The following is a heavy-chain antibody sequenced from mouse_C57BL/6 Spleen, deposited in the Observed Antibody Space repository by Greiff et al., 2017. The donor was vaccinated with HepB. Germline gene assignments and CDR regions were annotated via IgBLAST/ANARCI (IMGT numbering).Heavy chain of an antibody. Sequence: QVQLQQPGAELVMPGASVKLSCKASGYTFTSYWMHWVQQRPGQGLEWIGEIDPSDSYTNYNQKFKGKSTLTVDKSSSTAYMQLSSLTSEDSAVYYCARFYGGTSTGYFDYWGQGTTLTVSS. CDR1: GYTFTSYW. V-gene: IGHV1-69*01. D-gene: IGHD1-2*01. J-gene: IGHJ2*01. CDR3: ARFYGGTSTGYFDY. CDR2: IDPSDSYT.